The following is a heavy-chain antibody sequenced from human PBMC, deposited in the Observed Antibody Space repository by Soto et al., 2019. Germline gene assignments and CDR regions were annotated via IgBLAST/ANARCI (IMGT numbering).Heavy chain of an antibody. CDR2: IYYSGST. J-gene: IGHJ5*02. V-gene: IGHV4-61*01. Sequence: SSETLSLTCTVSGGSVSSGSYYWSWIRQPPGKGLEWIGYIYYSGSTNYNPSLKSRVTISVDTSKNQFSLKLSSVTAADTAVYYCARGLRFLEWLSPYNWFDPWGQGTLVTVSS. CDR3: ARGLRFLEWLSPYNWFDP. D-gene: IGHD3-3*01. CDR1: GGSVSSGSYY.